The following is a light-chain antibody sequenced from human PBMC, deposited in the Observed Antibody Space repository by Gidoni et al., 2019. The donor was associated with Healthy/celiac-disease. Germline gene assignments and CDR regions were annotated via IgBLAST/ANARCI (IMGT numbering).Light chain of an antibody. Sequence: VLTQSLSTLSLSPGERAPLSCRASQSVSSYLAWYKQKPGQAPRLLIYDASNRATGIPARFSGSESGTDFTLTISGLRPEDFAVNYCQRRRDLVTFDQGTRLEIK. CDR3: QRRRDLVT. CDR2: DAS. V-gene: IGKV3-11*01. CDR1: QSVSSY. J-gene: IGKJ5*01.